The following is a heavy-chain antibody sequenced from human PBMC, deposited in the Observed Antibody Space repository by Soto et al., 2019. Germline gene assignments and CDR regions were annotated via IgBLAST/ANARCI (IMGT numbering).Heavy chain of an antibody. CDR1: GASINDYY. J-gene: IGHJ4*02. Sequence: SETLSLTCTVSGASINDYYWSWIRQPPGKGLEWIGYIYYSGNTNYNPSLKSRVTISVDTSENKVSLKLSSVTAADTAVYYCARDREYYDSNGLSLDYWGQGTLVTVSS. CDR3: ARDREYYDSNGLSLDY. V-gene: IGHV4-59*01. D-gene: IGHD3-22*01. CDR2: IYYSGNT.